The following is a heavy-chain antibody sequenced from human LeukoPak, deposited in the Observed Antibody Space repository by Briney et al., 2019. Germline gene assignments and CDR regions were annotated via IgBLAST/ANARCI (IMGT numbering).Heavy chain of an antibody. CDR1: GGSISSYY. CDR2: IYYSGST. D-gene: IGHD1-14*01. Sequence: SETLSLTCTVSGGSISSYYWSWIRQPPGKGLEWIGYIYYSGSTNYNPSLKSRVTISVDMSKNQFSLKLSSVTAADTAVYYCARDTGGFDYWGQGTLVTVSS. CDR3: ARDTGGFDY. J-gene: IGHJ4*02. V-gene: IGHV4-59*01.